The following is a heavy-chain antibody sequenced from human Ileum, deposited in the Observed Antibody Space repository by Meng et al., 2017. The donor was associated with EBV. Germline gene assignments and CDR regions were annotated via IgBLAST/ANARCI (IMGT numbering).Heavy chain of an antibody. V-gene: IGHV4-4*02. D-gene: IGHD6-19*01. CDR3: ARVGQWLPIDY. CDR1: GGSTSRSNW. CDR2: IYHSGST. J-gene: IGHJ4*02. Sequence: QGQLQEAGPGLVKLCGTLSLTCAVSGGSTSRSNWWSWVRQPPGKGLEWIGEIYHSGSTNYNPSLKSRVTISVDKSKNQFSLNLSSVTAADTAVYYCARVGQWLPIDYWGQGTLVTVSS.